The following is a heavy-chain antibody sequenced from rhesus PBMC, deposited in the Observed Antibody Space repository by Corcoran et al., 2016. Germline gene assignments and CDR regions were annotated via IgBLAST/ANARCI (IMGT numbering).Heavy chain of an antibody. J-gene: IGHJ4*01. Sequence: QVQLVQSGAEVKKPGSSVKVSCKASGYTFTDFYMHWVRQPPVQGLEWRGWINPKNGNTRYTHKLQGRVTMTRDTSTSTAYMELNSRGSEDTAVYFCARDLMVSAACEFDYWGQGVLVTVFS. D-gene: IGHD4-17*01. CDR3: ARDLMVSAACEFDY. CDR2: INPKNGNT. V-gene: IGHV1S2*01. CDR1: GYTFTDFY.